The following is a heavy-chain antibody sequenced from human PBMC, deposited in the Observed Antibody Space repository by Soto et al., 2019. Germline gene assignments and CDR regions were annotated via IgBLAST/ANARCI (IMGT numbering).Heavy chain of an antibody. CDR1: GGTFSSYA. Sequence: SVKVSCKASGGTFSSYAISWVRQAPGQGLEWMGGIIPIFGTANYAQKFQGRVTITADESTSTAYMELSSLRSEDTAVYYCARDPAWGSAAGDDYYYYGMDVWGQGTTVTVSS. J-gene: IGHJ6*02. D-gene: IGHD6-13*01. V-gene: IGHV1-69*13. CDR3: ARDPAWGSAAGDDYYYYGMDV. CDR2: IIPIFGTA.